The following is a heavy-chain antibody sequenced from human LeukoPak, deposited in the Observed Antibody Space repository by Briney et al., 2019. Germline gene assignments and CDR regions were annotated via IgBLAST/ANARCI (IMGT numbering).Heavy chain of an antibody. Sequence: KPSETLSLTCTASGGSISRGHYYWSWIRQPAGKELEWIGRIFTTGTTSYNPSLKSRVTISLDASKNQFSLKLSSVTAADTAVYYCARDGVDYSDAFDIWGQVTMVTVSS. J-gene: IGHJ3*02. CDR2: IFTTGTT. V-gene: IGHV4-61*02. D-gene: IGHD5-12*01. CDR1: GGSISRGHYY. CDR3: ARDGVDYSDAFDI.